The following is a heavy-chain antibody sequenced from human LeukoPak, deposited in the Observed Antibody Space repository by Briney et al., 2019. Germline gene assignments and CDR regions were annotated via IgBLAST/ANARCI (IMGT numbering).Heavy chain of an antibody. CDR1: GGSISSSSYY. D-gene: IGHD3-10*01. CDR2: IYYSGST. V-gene: IGHV4-39*01. Sequence: SETLSLTCTVSGGSISSSSYYWGWIRQPPGKGLEWIGSIYYSGSTYYNPSLKSRVTISVDTSKNQFSLKLSSVTAADTAVYYCARHALDGSGSYYRILDYWGQGTLVTVSS. J-gene: IGHJ4*02. CDR3: ARHALDGSGSYYRILDY.